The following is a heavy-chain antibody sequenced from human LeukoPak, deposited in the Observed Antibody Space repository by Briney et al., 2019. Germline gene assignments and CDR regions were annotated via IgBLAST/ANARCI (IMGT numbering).Heavy chain of an antibody. CDR3: ARVGGDRVAY. CDR1: GFTFSSYS. CDR2: ISSSSSYI. V-gene: IGHV3-21*04. D-gene: IGHD4-17*01. J-gene: IGHJ4*02. Sequence: PGGSLRLSCAASGFTFSSYSMNWVRQAPGKGLEWVSSISSSSSYIYYADSVKGRFIISRDNAKNTLYLQMNSLRPEDTAVYYCARVGGDRVAYWGQGNLVTVSS.